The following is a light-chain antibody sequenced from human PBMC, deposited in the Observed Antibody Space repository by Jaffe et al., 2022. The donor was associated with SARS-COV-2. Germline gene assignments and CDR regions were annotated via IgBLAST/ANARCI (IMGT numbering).Light chain of an antibody. CDR2: KDT. Sequence: SFELTQPSSMSVSPGQTARITCSGDVLAKRYARWFQQKPGQAPVLVMFKDTERPSGIPERFSGSSSGTTVTLSITGAQVEDEADYYCYSATDNNGVFGGGTKVTVL. J-gene: IGLJ3*02. V-gene: IGLV3-27*01. CDR3: YSATDNNGV. CDR1: VLAKRY.